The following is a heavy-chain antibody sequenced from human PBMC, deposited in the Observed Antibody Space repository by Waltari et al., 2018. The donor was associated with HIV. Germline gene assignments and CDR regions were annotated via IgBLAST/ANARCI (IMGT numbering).Heavy chain of an antibody. CDR2: TKDRGST. V-gene: IGHV4-34*01. CDR3: ARERPMWNYGPGVKYMDV. D-gene: IGHD1-7*01. Sequence: QVQLQQWGAGLLKPSETLSLICAVSGGSSSGYYWTWIRQPPGKGLEWIGETKDRGSTNYNPSLKIRVTMSIDTAKNEFSLKLSSVTAADTAVYYCARERPMWNYGPGVKYMDVWGQGTTVTISS. CDR1: GGSSSGYY. J-gene: IGHJ6*03.